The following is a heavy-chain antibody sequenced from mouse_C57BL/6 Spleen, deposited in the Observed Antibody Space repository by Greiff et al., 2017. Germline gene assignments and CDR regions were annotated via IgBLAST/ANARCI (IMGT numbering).Heavy chain of an antibody. J-gene: IGHJ3*01. D-gene: IGHD1-1*01. CDR2: ISYDGSN. Sequence: EVQLQESGPGLVKPSQSLSLTCSVTGYSITSGYYWNWIRQFPGNKLEWMGYISYDGSNNYNPSLKNRISITRDTSKNQFFLKLNSVTTEDTATYYCARDSWIYLGVAYWGQGTLVTVSA. V-gene: IGHV3-6*01. CDR1: GYSITSGYY. CDR3: ARDSWIYLGVAY.